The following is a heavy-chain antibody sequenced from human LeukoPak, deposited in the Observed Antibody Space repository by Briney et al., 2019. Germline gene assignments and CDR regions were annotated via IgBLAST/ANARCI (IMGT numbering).Heavy chain of an antibody. V-gene: IGHV3-23*01. J-gene: IGHJ4*02. CDR3: AKVPYSDSWYFFDY. D-gene: IGHD5-12*01. CDR1: GFTFSNYA. Sequence: PGGSLRLSCAASGFTFSNYAMSWVRQAPGKGLEWVSAISGGGGNTYYAVSVKGRFTTSRDNAKNTLDLQMNSLRAEDTAVYYCAKVPYSDSWYFFDYWGQGTLVTVSS. CDR2: ISGGGGNT.